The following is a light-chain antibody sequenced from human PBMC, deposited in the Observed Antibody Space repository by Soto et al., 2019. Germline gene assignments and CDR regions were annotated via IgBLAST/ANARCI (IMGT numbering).Light chain of an antibody. V-gene: IGLV2-14*03. Sequence: QSALTQPASVSGSPGQSITISCTGTSSDVGGYDYVCWCQHHPGKAPKLMIYDVSNRPSGVSNRFSGSKSGNTASLTISGLQAEDEADYYCISYTSSSTWVFGGGTKLTVL. CDR1: SSDVGGYDY. CDR2: DVS. J-gene: IGLJ3*02. CDR3: ISYTSSSTWV.